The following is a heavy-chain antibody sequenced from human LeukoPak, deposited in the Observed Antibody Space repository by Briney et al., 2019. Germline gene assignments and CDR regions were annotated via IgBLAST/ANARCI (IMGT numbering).Heavy chain of an antibody. J-gene: IGHJ3*02. CDR2: IYHSGST. CDR1: GGSISSGGYY. Sequence: PSETLSLTCTVSGGSISSGGYYWSWIRQPPGKGLEWIGYIYHSGSTYYNPTLKSRVTISVDRSKNQFSLKLSSVTAADTAVYYCARDDYDFWSGYDAFDIWGQGTMVTVSS. V-gene: IGHV4-30-2*01. D-gene: IGHD3-3*01. CDR3: ARDDYDFWSGYDAFDI.